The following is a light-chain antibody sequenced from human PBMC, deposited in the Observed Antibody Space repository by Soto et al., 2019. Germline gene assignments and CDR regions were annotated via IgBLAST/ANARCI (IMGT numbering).Light chain of an antibody. J-gene: IGLJ1*01. CDR2: EVN. CDR3: SAYTTSNTLI. CDR1: SSDVGGYDY. V-gene: IGLV2-14*01. Sequence: QSALTQPASVSGSPGQSVTISCTGTSSDVGGYDYVSWYQQHPGTAPKLILYEVNNRPSGVSNRFSGSKSGNTASLIISGLQTEDEATYYCSAYTTSNTLIFGTGTKVTVL.